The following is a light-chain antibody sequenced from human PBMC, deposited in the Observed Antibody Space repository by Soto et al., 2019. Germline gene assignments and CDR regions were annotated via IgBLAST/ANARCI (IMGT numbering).Light chain of an antibody. V-gene: IGKV1-5*03. CDR1: QTISSW. Sequence: DIQMTQSPSTLSGSVGDRVTITCRASQTISSWLAWYQQKPGKAPKLLIYKASSLESGVPSRFSGSGSGTEFTLTISSLQPDDFATYYCMQALRTPHTFGQGTKVDTK. J-gene: IGKJ1*01. CDR3: MQALRTPHT. CDR2: KAS.